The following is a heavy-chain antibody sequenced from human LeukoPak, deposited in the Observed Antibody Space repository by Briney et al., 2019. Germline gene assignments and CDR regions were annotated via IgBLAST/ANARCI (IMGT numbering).Heavy chain of an antibody. CDR1: GYSFTSYW. CDR2: IYPGDSDT. Sequence: GESLKISCKGSGYSFTSYWIGWVRQMPGKGLEWMGIIYPGDSDTRYSPSFQGQVTISADKSISTAYLQWSSLKASDTAMYYCARLGRYNWNYEGVYFDYWGQGTLVTVSS. CDR3: ARLGRYNWNYEGVYFDY. D-gene: IGHD1-7*01. V-gene: IGHV5-51*01. J-gene: IGHJ4*02.